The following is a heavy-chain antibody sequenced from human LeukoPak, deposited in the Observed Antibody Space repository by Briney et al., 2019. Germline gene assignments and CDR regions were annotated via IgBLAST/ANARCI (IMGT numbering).Heavy chain of an antibody. Sequence: ASVKVSCKASGYTFTGYYMHWVRQAPGQGLEWMGWVNPNSGGTNYAQKFQGRVTMTRDTSISTAYMELSRLRSDDTAVYYCARMGGYYYGMDVWGQGTTVTVSS. CDR3: ARMGGYYYGMDV. V-gene: IGHV1-2*02. J-gene: IGHJ6*02. CDR1: GYTFTGYY. CDR2: VNPNSGGT.